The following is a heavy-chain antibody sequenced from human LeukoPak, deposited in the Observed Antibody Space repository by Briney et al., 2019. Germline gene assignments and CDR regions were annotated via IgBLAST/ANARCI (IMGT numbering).Heavy chain of an antibody. D-gene: IGHD3-3*01. V-gene: IGHV3-7*01. CDR1: GFTFSSYW. CDR2: IKQDGSEK. CDR3: ARDLLGYYDFWSGPSAYYGMEV. J-gene: IGHJ6*02. Sequence: GGSLRLSCAASGFTFSSYWMSWVRQAPGKGLEWVANIKQDGSEKYYVDSVKGRFTISRDNAKNSLYLQMNSLRAEDTAVYYCARDLLGYYDFWSGPSAYYGMEVWGQGTTVTVSS.